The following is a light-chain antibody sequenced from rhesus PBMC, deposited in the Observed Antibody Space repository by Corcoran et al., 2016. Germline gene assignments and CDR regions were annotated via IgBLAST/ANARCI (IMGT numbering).Light chain of an antibody. V-gene: IGKV1-74*01. CDR3: PHGFRTPLP. CDR1: ENVNIH. Sequence: DIQMTQSPSSPSASVGDRVTITCRASENVNIHLYWYQQKPGNAPEFLIYKAFTLQSGVPSRFSGTGSGTDYTFTNISLQPEDVTPYYSPHGFRTPLPFGAGTKLDIK. CDR2: KAF. J-gene: IGKJ3*01.